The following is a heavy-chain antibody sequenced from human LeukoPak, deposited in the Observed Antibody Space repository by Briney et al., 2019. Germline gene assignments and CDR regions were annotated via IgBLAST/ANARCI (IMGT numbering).Heavy chain of an antibody. J-gene: IGHJ6*02. D-gene: IGHD2-2*01. CDR2: INPSGGST. Sequence: ASVKVSCKASGYTFTSYYMHWVRQAPGQGLEWMGIINPSGGSTSYAQKFQGRVTMTRDTSTSTVYMELSSLRSEDTAVYYCAKDRVVPAAPRPYYYYGMDVWGQGTTVTVSS. CDR3: AKDRVVPAAPRPYYYYGMDV. CDR1: GYTFTSYY. V-gene: IGHV1-46*01.